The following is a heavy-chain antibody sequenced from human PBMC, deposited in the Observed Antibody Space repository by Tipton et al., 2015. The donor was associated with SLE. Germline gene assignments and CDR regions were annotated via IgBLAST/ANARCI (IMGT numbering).Heavy chain of an antibody. CDR3: ARDRRQQQAFDI. V-gene: IGHV4-39*07. CDR1: GGSISSSSYY. J-gene: IGHJ3*02. CDR2: INHSGST. D-gene: IGHD6-13*01. Sequence: TLSLTCTVSGGSISSSSYYWSWIRQPPGKGLEWIGEINHSGSTNYNTSLKSRVTISVDTSKNQFSLKLSSVTAADTAVYYCARDRRQQQAFDIWGQGTMVTVSS.